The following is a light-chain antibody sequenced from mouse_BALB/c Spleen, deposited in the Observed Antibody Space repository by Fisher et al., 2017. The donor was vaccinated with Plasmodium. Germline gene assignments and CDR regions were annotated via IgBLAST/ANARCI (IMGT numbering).Light chain of an antibody. J-gene: IGKJ5*01. Sequence: HPDSISCKSSQSLLDGDGRTFLSWLLQRPGQSPKRLIYLVSKLDSGVPDRFTGSGSGTDFTLKISRVEAEDLGVYFCSQSTHLPLTFGAGTRLELK. CDR1: QSLLDGDGRTF. CDR2: LVS. V-gene: IGKV1-135*01. CDR3: SQSTHLPLT.